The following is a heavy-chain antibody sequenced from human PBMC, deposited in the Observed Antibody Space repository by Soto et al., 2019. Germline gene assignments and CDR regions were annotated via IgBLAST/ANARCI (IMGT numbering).Heavy chain of an antibody. CDR2: ITPIFGAA. Sequence: QVQLVQSGAEVKKPGSSVKVSCKASGGAFRSYTISWVRQAPGQGLEWMGGITPIFGAANYAQKFEGRVTISADKSTTTAYMELSNLTSEDTAVYYCARGGIVAVPAALSSYDDYTNYRFDSWGQGTLVSVSS. V-gene: IGHV1-69*06. CDR3: ARGGIVAVPAALSSYDDYTNYRFDS. CDR1: GGAFRSYT. J-gene: IGHJ4*02. D-gene: IGHD2-15*01.